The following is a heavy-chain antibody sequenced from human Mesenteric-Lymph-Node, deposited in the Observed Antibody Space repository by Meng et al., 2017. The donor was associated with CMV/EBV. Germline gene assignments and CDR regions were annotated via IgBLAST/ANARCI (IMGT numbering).Heavy chain of an antibody. CDR2: INTGGSVK. V-gene: IGHV3-74*01. Sequence: GGSLRLSCAASEFTFSNYWMHWVRQAPGKGLVWVTRINTGGSVKNYADSVKGRFTISRDNAKNTLYLEMNSLRAEDTAVYYCAVQGYSYGYYYGLDVWGQGTTVTVSS. D-gene: IGHD5-18*01. J-gene: IGHJ6*02. CDR1: EFTFSNYW. CDR3: AVQGYSYGYYYGLDV.